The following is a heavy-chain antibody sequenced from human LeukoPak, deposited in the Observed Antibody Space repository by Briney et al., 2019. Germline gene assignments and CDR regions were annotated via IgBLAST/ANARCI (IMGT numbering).Heavy chain of an antibody. CDR1: GGTFSSYA. V-gene: IGHV1-69*13. J-gene: IGHJ4*02. CDR2: IIPIFGTA. Sequence: ASVKVSCKASGGTFSSYAISWVRQAPGQGLEWMGGIIPIFGTANYAQKFQGRVTITADESTSTAYMELSSLRSEDTAVYYCARGKDYRQFDYWGQGTLDTVSS. D-gene: IGHD3-16*01. CDR3: ARGKDYRQFDY.